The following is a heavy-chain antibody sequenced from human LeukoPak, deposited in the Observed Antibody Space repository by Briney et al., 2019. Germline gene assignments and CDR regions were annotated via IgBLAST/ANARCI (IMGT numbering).Heavy chain of an antibody. CDR2: IYYSGST. CDR1: GGSISNYY. CDR3: ARVVQGLGYYFDY. D-gene: IGHD6-25*01. V-gene: IGHV4-59*01. J-gene: IGHJ4*02. Sequence: KPSETLSLTCTVSGGSISNYYWSWIRQTPGKGLEWIGYIYYSGSTNYNPSLMSRVTISLDTSKNQFSLKLSSVTAAETAMYHCARVVQGLGYYFDYWGQGTLVTVSS.